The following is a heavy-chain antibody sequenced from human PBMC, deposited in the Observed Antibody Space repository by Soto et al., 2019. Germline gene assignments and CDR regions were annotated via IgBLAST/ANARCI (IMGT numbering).Heavy chain of an antibody. CDR2: IWYDGSNK. CDR1: GFTFSSYG. D-gene: IGHD5-18*01. Sequence: QVQLVESGGGVVQPGRSPRLSCAASGFTFSSYGMHWVRQAPGKGLEWVAVIWYDGSNKYYADSVKGRFTISRDNSKNTLYLQMNSLRAEDTAVYYCARVGYSYGVDYWGQGTLVTVSS. CDR3: ARVGYSYGVDY. V-gene: IGHV3-33*01. J-gene: IGHJ4*02.